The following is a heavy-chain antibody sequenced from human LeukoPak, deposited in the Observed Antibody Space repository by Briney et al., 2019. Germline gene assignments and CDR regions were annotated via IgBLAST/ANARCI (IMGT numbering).Heavy chain of an antibody. J-gene: IGHJ4*02. CDR3: ARSLGRRRIAAAGMDYFDY. D-gene: IGHD6-13*01. Sequence: GGSLRLSCAASGFTFDDYVMSWVRQAPGKGLEWVSAINWNGNSAGYADSVKGRFTISRDNAKNSLHLQMNSLRAEDTALYYCARSLGRRRIAAAGMDYFDYWGQGTLVTVSS. CDR1: GFTFDDYV. CDR2: INWNGNSA. V-gene: IGHV3-20*04.